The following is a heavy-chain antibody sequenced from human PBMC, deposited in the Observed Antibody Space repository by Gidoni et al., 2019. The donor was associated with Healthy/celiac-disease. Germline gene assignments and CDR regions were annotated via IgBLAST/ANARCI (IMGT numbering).Heavy chain of an antibody. Sequence: QVQLVQSVAEVQKPGSSVKVSCKASGGTFSSYAISWVRQYPGQGLEWMGRIIPILGIANYAQKFQGRVTITADNSTSTAYMELSSLRSEDTAVYYCARDLGRWYSSGPRGYWGQGTLVTVSS. CDR1: GGTFSSYA. CDR2: IIPILGIA. J-gene: IGHJ4*02. D-gene: IGHD6-19*01. CDR3: ARDLGRWYSSGPRGY. V-gene: IGHV1-69*04.